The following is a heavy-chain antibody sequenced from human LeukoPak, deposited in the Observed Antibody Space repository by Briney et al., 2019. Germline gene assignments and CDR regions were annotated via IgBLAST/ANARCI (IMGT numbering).Heavy chain of an antibody. D-gene: IGHD6-13*01. CDR3: ARNSPVIAAAGTNY. CDR1: GLTLHRYS. V-gene: IGHV3-21*01. J-gene: IGHJ4*02. CDR2: ISSSSSYI. Sequence: PGGSLRLLRASSGLTLHRYSMKWVTQAPGKGLEGGSSISSSSSYIYYAESVKGRFTISRDNAKNSLYLQMNSLRAEDTAVYYCARNSPVIAAAGTNYWGQGTLVTVSS.